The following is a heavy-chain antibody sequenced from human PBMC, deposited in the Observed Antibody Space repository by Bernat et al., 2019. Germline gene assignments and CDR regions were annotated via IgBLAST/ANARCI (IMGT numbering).Heavy chain of an antibody. CDR1: GFTFSSYG. D-gene: IGHD3-16*01. CDR2: IWYDGSNK. CDR3: ARDRITFGGVLDY. Sequence: QVQLVESGGGVVQPGRSLRLSCAASGFTFSSYGMHWVRQAPGKGLEWVAVIWYDGSNKYYADSVKGRFTISRDNSKNTLYLQMNSLRAEDMAVYYCARDRITFGGVLDYWGQGTLVTVSS. V-gene: IGHV3-33*01. J-gene: IGHJ4*02.